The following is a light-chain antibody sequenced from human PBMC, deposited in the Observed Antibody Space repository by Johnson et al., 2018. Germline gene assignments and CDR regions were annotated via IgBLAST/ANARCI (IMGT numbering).Light chain of an antibody. J-gene: IGLJ1*01. V-gene: IGLV1-51*02. CDR3: GTWDSSLSAGNV. Sequence: VLTQPPSVSAAPGQKVTISCSGSSSNIGNNYVSWYQQLTGTAPKLLIYENNKRPSGIPDRFSGSKSGTSATLGITGLQTGDEADYYCGTWDSSLSAGNVFGTGTNVTVL. CDR2: ENN. CDR1: SSNIGNNY.